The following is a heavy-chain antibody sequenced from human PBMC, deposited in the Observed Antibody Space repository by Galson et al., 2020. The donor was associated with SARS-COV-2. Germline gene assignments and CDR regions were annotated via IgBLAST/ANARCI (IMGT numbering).Heavy chain of an antibody. CDR1: GFTVSSNY. D-gene: IGHD6-19*01. CDR2: IYSGGST. V-gene: IGHV3-53*01. J-gene: IGHJ4*02. Sequence: GESLKISCAASGFTVSSNYMSWVRQAPGKGLEWVSIIYSGGSTYYADSVKGRFTISRDSSRNTLYLQMNSLRADDTAVYYCAAGAVAGTGYWGQGTLVTVSS. CDR3: AAGAVAGTGY.